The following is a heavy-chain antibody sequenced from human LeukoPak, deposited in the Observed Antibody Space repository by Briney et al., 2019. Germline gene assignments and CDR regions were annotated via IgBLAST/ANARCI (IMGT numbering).Heavy chain of an antibody. CDR2: ISGSGGST. V-gene: IGHV3-23*01. J-gene: IGHJ4*02. CDR3: EKFADSSGYIRFDY. CDR1: GFTFSSYA. D-gene: IGHD3-22*01. Sequence: PGGSLRLSCAASGFTFSSYAMSWVRQAPGKGLEWVSAISGSGGSTYCADSVKGRFTISRDNSKNTLYLQMNSLRAEDTAVYYCEKFADSSGYIRFDYWGQGTLVTVSS.